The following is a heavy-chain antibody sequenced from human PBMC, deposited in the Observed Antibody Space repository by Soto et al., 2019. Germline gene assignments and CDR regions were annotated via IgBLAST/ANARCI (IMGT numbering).Heavy chain of an antibody. CDR3: ARIGQVAGYYYGMDV. D-gene: IGHD2-21*01. Sequence: SGPTLVNPTQTLTLTCTFSGFSLSTSGMCVSWIRQPPGKALEWLALIDWDDDKYYSTSLKTRLTISKDTSKNQVVLTMTNMDPVDTATYYCARIGQVAGYYYGMDVCGQGTTVTVSS. V-gene: IGHV2-70*01. J-gene: IGHJ6*02. CDR1: GFSLSTSGMC. CDR2: IDWDDDK.